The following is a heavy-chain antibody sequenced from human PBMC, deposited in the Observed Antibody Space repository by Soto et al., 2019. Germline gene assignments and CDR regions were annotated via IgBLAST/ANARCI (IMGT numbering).Heavy chain of an antibody. CDR1: GYTLTDLA. CDR3: ATKKERAGPPYFDS. V-gene: IGHV1-24*01. J-gene: IGHJ4*02. CDR2: LNPSNGET. Sequence: ASVKVSCKASGYTLTDLAIHWVRQAPGKGLEWMGWLNPSNGETGFAQKFQGRVTMTENTSTDTAYMELSSLRSEDTAVYYCATKKERAGPPYFDSWGQGTLVTVSS.